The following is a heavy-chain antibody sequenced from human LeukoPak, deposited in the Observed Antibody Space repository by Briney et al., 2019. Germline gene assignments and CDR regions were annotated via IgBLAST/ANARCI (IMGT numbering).Heavy chain of an antibody. J-gene: IGHJ4*02. CDR1: RFTFSGSW. D-gene: IGHD3-22*01. V-gene: IGHV3-7*03. CDR2: IKYDGSEK. CDR3: ARGWPGLDSSGYYYFDY. Sequence: PGGSLRLSCAASRFTFSGSWMTWVRQAPGKGLEWVANIKYDGSEKYYVDSVKGRFTISRDNARNSLYLQMNSLRAEDTALYSCARGWPGLDSSGYYYFDYWGQGTLVTVSS.